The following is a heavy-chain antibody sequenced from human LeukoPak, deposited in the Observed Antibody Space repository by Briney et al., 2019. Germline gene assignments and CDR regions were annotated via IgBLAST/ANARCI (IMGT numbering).Heavy chain of an antibody. Sequence: PGGSLRLSCAASGFTFSSYSMNWVRQAPGKGLEWVSYISSSSSTIYYADSVKGRFTISRDNSKNTLYLQMNSLKTEDTAVYYCAKDETGWSRTSCCDYWGQGALVTVSS. V-gene: IGHV3-48*01. D-gene: IGHD2-2*01. CDR2: ISSSSSTI. CDR3: AKDETGWSRTSCCDY. J-gene: IGHJ4*02. CDR1: GFTFSSYS.